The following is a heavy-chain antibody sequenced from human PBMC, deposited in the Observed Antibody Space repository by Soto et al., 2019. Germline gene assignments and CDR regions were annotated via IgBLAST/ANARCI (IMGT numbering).Heavy chain of an antibody. CDR1: GGTFSTDT. CDR2: IIPILGIA. V-gene: IGHV1-69*02. D-gene: IGHD2-15*01. Sequence: QVQLVQSGAEVKKPGSSVKVSCKASGGTFSTDTISWVRQAPGQGLEWMGRIIPILGIANYAQKFQGRVTITADKSTSTAYMELSSLRSEDTAVYYCASRSTVVVAATEAFDYWGQGTLVTVSS. J-gene: IGHJ4*02. CDR3: ASRSTVVVAATEAFDY.